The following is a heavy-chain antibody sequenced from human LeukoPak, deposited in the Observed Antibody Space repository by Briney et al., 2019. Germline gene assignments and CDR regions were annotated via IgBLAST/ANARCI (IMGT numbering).Heavy chain of an antibody. D-gene: IGHD3-22*01. Sequence: PGRSLRLSCAASGFSFSRYGMHWVRQAPGKGLEWVSSISSSSSYIYYADSVKGRFTISRDNAKNSLYLQMNSLRAEDTAVYYCARGEYYYDSSGYYLGRYYFDYWGQGTLVTVSS. J-gene: IGHJ4*02. CDR3: ARGEYYYDSSGYYLGRYYFDY. V-gene: IGHV3-21*01. CDR1: GFSFSRYG. CDR2: ISSSSSYI.